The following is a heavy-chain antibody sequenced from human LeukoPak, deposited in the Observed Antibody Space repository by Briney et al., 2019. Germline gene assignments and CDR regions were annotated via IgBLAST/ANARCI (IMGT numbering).Heavy chain of an antibody. CDR2: IIPIFGTA. J-gene: IGHJ4*02. CDR1: GGTFSSYA. V-gene: IGHV1-69*05. Sequence: ASVKVSCKASGGTFSSYAISWVRQAPGQGLEWKGGIIPIFGTANYAQKFQGRVTITTDESTSTAYMELSSLRSEDTAVYYCARDSGGYKLLDYWGQGTLVTVSS. D-gene: IGHD5-24*01. CDR3: ARDSGGYKLLDY.